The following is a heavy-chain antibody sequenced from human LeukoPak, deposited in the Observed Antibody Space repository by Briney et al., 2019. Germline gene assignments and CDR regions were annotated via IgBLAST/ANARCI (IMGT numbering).Heavy chain of an antibody. CDR1: GGSISSGGYY. Sequence: SETLSLTCTVSGGSISSGGYYWSWIRQHPGKGLEWIGYIYYSGSTYYNPSLKSRVAMSVDTSKNQFSLKLSSVTAEDTAVYYCARDLGIALTGLDAFDIWGHGTLVTVSS. CDR3: ARDLGIALTGLDAFDI. J-gene: IGHJ3*02. CDR2: IYYSGST. V-gene: IGHV4-31*03. D-gene: IGHD3-16*01.